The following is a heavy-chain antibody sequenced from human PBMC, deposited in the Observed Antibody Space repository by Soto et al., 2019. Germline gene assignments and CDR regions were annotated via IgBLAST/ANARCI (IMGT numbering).Heavy chain of an antibody. CDR2: IYYSGST. J-gene: IGHJ5*02. Sequence: SETLSLTCTVSGGSISSSSYYWGWIRQPPGKGLEWIGSIYYSGSTYYNPSLKSRVTISVDTSKNQFSLKLSSVTAADTAVYYCARPQGRYNWFDPWGQGTLVTVSS. V-gene: IGHV4-39*01. CDR3: ARPQGRYNWFDP. CDR1: GGSISSSSYY.